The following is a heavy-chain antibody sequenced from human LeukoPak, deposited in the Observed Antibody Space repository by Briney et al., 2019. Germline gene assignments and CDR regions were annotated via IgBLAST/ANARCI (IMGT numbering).Heavy chain of an antibody. J-gene: IGHJ5*02. D-gene: IGHD4-11*01. V-gene: IGHV4-31*03. CDR3: ARSWTTANWFDP. Sequence: SQTLSLTCTVSGGSISSGGYYWSWIRQYPGKGLEWIGYIYYSGSTYYNPSLKSRVTISVDTSKNQFSLKLSSVTAADTAVYYCARSWTTANWFDPWGQGTLVTVSS. CDR1: GGSISSGGYY. CDR2: IYYSGST.